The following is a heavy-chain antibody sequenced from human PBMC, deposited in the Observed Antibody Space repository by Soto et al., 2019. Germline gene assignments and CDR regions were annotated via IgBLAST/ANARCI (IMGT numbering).Heavy chain of an antibody. J-gene: IGHJ4*02. V-gene: IGHV4-59*08. CDR2: IYNSGST. CDR3: ARGSTGYSSSWYRY. CDR1: GGSISSYY. Sequence: SEALSLTCTVSGGSISSYYWSWIRQPPGKGLEWIGYIYNSGSTNYNPSLKSRVTISVDTSKNQFSLKLSSVTAADTAVYYCARGSTGYSSSWYRYWGQGTLVTVSS. D-gene: IGHD6-13*01.